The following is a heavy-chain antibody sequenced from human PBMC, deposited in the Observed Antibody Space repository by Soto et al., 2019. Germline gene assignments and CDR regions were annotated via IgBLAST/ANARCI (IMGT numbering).Heavy chain of an antibody. Sequence: ASVKVSCKASGYTFTSYDINWVRQATGQGLEWMGWMNPNSGNTGYAQKFQGRVTMTRNTSISTAYMELSSLRSEDTAVYYCARGKDFWSGPINYYGMDVWGQGTTVTVSS. CDR2: MNPNSGNT. CDR3: ARGKDFWSGPINYYGMDV. V-gene: IGHV1-8*01. D-gene: IGHD3-3*01. J-gene: IGHJ6*02. CDR1: GYTFTSYD.